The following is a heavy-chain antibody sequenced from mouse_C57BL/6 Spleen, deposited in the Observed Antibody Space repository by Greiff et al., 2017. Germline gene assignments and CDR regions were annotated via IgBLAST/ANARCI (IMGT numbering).Heavy chain of an antibody. J-gene: IGHJ4*01. CDR1: GYAFRSSW. CDR3: ARYTVEAKKAMEY. V-gene: IGHV1-82*01. D-gene: IGHD1-1*01. Sequence: QVQLQQSGAELVKPGASVKISCKASGYAFRSSWMNWVKQRPGKGLEWIGRIYPGDGDTNYNGKFKGKATLTADKSSSTAYMQLSSLTSEDAAVYFCARYTVEAKKAMEYRGKGTSVTVSS. CDR2: IYPGDGDT.